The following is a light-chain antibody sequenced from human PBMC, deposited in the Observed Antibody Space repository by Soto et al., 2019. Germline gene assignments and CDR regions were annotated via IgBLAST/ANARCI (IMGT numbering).Light chain of an antibody. Sequence: QSALTQPASVSGSPGQSITISCTGTSSDVGGHNLVSWYQQHPGQAPKLMIYEVSKRPLGVSARFSASKSGNTASLTISGLQDEDDADYYCCSAGGSRAVFGGGTQLTVL. CDR3: CSAGGSRAV. CDR2: EVS. V-gene: IGLV2-23*02. J-gene: IGLJ7*01. CDR1: SSDVGGHNL.